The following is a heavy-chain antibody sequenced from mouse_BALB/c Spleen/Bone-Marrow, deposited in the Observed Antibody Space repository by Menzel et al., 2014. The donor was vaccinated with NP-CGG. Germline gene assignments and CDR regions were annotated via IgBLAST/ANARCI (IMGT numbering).Heavy chain of an antibody. D-gene: IGHD3-1*01. CDR3: ARQLGLYAMDY. J-gene: IGHJ4*01. CDR1: GYAFSSSW. CDR2: IYPGDGDT. V-gene: IGHV1-82*01. Sequence: QVQLQQPGPELVKPGASVKISRKASGYAFSSSWMNWVKQRPGQGLEWIGRIYPGDGDTNYNGKFKGKATLTADKSSSPAYMQSSSLTAVDSAVYFCARQLGLYAMDYWGQGTSVTVSS.